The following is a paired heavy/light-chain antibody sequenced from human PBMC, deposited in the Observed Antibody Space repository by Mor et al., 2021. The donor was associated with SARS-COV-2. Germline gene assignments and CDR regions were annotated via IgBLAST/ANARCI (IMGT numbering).Light chain of an antibody. Sequence: DIQMTQSPSSLSASIGDRVTITCRASQSISGYLYWYQQRPGKAPKLLIYAASSLQSGVPSRFSGSGSGTDFTLTISSLQPEDFATYYCQQSYSTPCTFGQGTKLEIK. CDR2: AAS. CDR1: QSISGY. J-gene: IGKJ2*02. CDR3: QQSYSTPCT. V-gene: IGKV1-39*01.
Heavy chain of an antibody. CDR1: GFSFSRYW. CDR2: INSDGTSI. D-gene: IGHD2-15*01. V-gene: IGHV3-74*01. Sequence: EVQLVESGGGLVQPGGSLRLSCAASGFSFSRYWMHWVRQAPGKGLLWVSHINSDGTSIRYADSVKGRFTISRDNAKNTLYLQMNSLRAEDTALYYCTRFVPWKLGDGSGNDAFDIWGQGTMVTVSS. J-gene: IGHJ3*02. CDR3: TRFVPWKLGDGSGNDAFDI.